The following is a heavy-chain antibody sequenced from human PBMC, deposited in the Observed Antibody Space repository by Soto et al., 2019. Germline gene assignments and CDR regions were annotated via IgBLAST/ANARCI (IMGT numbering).Heavy chain of an antibody. CDR2: IYNSGST. J-gene: IGHJ4*02. D-gene: IGHD2-15*01. CDR3: ARVTLLLQGTHLDN. Sequence: SETLSLTCTVSGGSVSSGICYWSCIRQPPGKGLAWIGNIYNSGSTNYNPSLKSRVTMSVDTSKDQFSLQLTSVTAADTAVYYCARVTLLLQGTHLDNWVQGTLVTVSS. CDR1: GGSVSSGICY. V-gene: IGHV4-61*01.